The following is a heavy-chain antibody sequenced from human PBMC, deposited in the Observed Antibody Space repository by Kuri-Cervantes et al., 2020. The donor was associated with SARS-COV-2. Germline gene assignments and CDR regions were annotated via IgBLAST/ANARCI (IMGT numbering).Heavy chain of an antibody. CDR2: ISGSGGST. Sequence: GESLKISCAASGFTFSSYGMHWVRQAPGKGLEWVSAISGSGGSTYYADSVKGRFTISRDNSKNTLYLQMNSLRAEDTAVYYCAKYRRTTLDYWGQGTLVTVSS. CDR3: AKYRRTTLDY. J-gene: IGHJ4*02. CDR1: GFTFSSYG. D-gene: IGHD1-1*01. V-gene: IGHV3-23*01.